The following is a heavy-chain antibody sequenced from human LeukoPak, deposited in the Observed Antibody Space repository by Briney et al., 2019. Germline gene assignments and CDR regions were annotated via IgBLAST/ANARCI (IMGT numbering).Heavy chain of an antibody. CDR1: GFIFNDYT. Sequence: PGRSLRLSCGASGFIFNDYTLHWVRLLPGKGLEWVSGIGWHGGAIGYADSVKGRFTISRDNAKNSLYLQMNSLTAEDTALYYCAKDRSRSSSYGDAFDIWGQGTVVTVSS. D-gene: IGHD6-6*01. V-gene: IGHV3-9*01. CDR2: IGWHGGAI. J-gene: IGHJ3*02. CDR3: AKDRSRSSSYGDAFDI.